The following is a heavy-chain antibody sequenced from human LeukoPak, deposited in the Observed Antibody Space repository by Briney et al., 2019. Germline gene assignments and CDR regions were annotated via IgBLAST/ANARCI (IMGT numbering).Heavy chain of an antibody. CDR3: ARGGIIVPDPDY. V-gene: IGHV3-11*04. CDR1: GFTLIDYY. J-gene: IGHJ4*02. Sequence: GGSLRLSCAASGFTLIDYYMSWIRQAAGEGLEWDSYISSSGSSIYYADSVKGRFTISRDNAKNSLYLQMNSLRAEDTAVYYCARGGIIVPDPDYWGQGTLVTVSS. D-gene: IGHD6-19*01. CDR2: ISSSGSSI.